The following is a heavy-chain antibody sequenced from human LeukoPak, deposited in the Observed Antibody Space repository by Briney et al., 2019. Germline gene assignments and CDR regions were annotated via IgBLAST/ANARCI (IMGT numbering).Heavy chain of an antibody. CDR2: ISTSGNTR. V-gene: IGHV3-48*03. CDR1: GFTFSSYE. CDR3: ARELSGTTSYYFDY. J-gene: IGHJ4*02. D-gene: IGHD1-7*01. Sequence: PGGSQRLSCAASGFTFSSYEMNWVRQAPGKGLEWVSYISTSGNTRYYADSVKGRFTISRDNAKNSLYLQMNSLRVEDTAVYYCARELSGTTSYYFDYWGQGTLVTVSS.